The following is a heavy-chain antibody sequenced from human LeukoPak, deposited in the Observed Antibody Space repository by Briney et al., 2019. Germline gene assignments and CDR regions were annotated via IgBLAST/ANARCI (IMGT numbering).Heavy chain of an antibody. Sequence: SETLSLTCTVSGGSISSGGYYWSWIRQHPGKGLEWIGYIYYSGSTYYNPSLKSRVTISVDTSKNQFSLKLSSVTAADTAVYYCARGQGVVPAAMPYFDYWGQGTLVTVSS. J-gene: IGHJ4*02. CDR1: GGSISSGGYY. V-gene: IGHV4-31*03. CDR2: IYYSGST. D-gene: IGHD2-2*01. CDR3: ARGQGVVPAAMPYFDY.